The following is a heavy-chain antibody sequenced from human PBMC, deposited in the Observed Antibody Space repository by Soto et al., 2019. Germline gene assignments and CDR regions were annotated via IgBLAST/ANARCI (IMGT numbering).Heavy chain of an antibody. Sequence: QVQLVQSGAEVKKPGSSVKVSCKASGGTFSSYAISWVRQAPGQGLEWMGGIIPIFGTANYAQKFQGRVRITAGESTSTAYMELSSLRSEDTAVYYCARVRRCGAPSDYWGQGTLVTVSS. CDR3: ARVRRCGAPSDY. V-gene: IGHV1-69*12. D-gene: IGHD3-10*01. J-gene: IGHJ4*02. CDR2: IIPIFGTA. CDR1: GGTFSSYA.